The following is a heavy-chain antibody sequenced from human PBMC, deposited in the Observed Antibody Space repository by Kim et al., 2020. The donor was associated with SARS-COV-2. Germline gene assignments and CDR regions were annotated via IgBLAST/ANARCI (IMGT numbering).Heavy chain of an antibody. V-gene: IGHV3-48*03. J-gene: IGHJ6*02. CDR1: GFTFSSYE. CDR3: ARDPYSCSYNYYGMDV. Sequence: GGSLRLSCAASGFTFSSYEMNWVRQAPGKGLEWVSYISSSGSTIYYADSVKGRFTISRDNAKNSLYLQMNSLRAEDTAVYYCARDPYSCSYNYYGMDVWGQGPTVTVSS. CDR2: ISSSGSTI. D-gene: IGHD6-13*01.